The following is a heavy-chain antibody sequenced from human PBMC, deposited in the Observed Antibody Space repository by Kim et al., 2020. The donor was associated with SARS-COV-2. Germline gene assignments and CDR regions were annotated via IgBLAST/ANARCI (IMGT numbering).Heavy chain of an antibody. CDR2: FDPEDGET. D-gene: IGHD1-26*01. Sequence: ASVKVSCKVSGYTLTELSMHWVRQAPGKGLEWMGGFDPEDGETIYAQKFQGRVTMTEDTSTDTAYMELSSLRSEDTAVYYCATEGELKGAFDYWGQGTLVTVSS. V-gene: IGHV1-24*01. CDR3: ATEGELKGAFDY. J-gene: IGHJ4*02. CDR1: GYTLTELS.